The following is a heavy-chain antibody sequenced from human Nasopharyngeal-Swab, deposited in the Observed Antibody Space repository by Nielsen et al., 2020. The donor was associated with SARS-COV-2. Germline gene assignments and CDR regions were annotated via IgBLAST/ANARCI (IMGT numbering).Heavy chain of an antibody. Sequence: GESLKISCVGSGFTLRNYDMGWVRQTPGKGLEWVSHISGSGGGTYYTGSVKGRFTISRDNSKNTLHLHMSSLRAEDTAVYYCAKDKEDLRGVGSYDYWGQGTLVTVSS. CDR1: GFTLRNYD. V-gene: IGHV3-23*01. CDR2: ISGSGGGT. D-gene: IGHD3-10*01. J-gene: IGHJ4*02. CDR3: AKDKEDLRGVGSYDY.